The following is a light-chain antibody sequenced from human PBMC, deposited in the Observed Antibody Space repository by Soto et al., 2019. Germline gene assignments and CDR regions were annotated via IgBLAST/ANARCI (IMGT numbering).Light chain of an antibody. V-gene: IGLV2-14*01. CDR1: SSDVGGYNY. J-gene: IGLJ1*01. Sequence: QSALTQPASVSGSPGQSFTISCTGTSSDVGGYNYVSWYQQHPGKAPKLMIYDVSNRPSGVSNRFSGSKSGNTASLTISGLQAEDEADYYCSSYTSSSSYVFGPGTKLTVL. CDR2: DVS. CDR3: SSYTSSSSYV.